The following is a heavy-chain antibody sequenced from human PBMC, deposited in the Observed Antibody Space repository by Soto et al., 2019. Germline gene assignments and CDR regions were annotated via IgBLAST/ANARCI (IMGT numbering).Heavy chain of an antibody. Sequence: PSETLSLTCSVSGGSISSYYWSWIRQPPGKGLEWIGYIYYSGSTDYNPSLKGRVTISVDTSKNQFSLKLSSVTAADTAVYYCARVGYSYGANWFDPWGQGTLVTVSS. D-gene: IGHD5-18*01. J-gene: IGHJ5*02. V-gene: IGHV4-59*01. CDR3: ARVGYSYGANWFDP. CDR1: GGSISSYY. CDR2: IYYSGST.